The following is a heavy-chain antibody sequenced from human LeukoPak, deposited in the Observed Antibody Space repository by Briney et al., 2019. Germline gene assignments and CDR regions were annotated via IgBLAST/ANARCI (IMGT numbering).Heavy chain of an antibody. CDR3: ARGNDWFDP. CDR2: IKQDGSEK. V-gene: IGHV3-7*04. Sequence: GGSLRLSCAASGFMFSDYWMNWVRQAPGKGLEWVANIKQDGSEKYYVDSVKGRFTISRDDAKNSLYLQMNSLRVEDTAVYYCARGNDWFDPWGQGTLVTVSS. CDR1: GFMFSDYW. J-gene: IGHJ5*02.